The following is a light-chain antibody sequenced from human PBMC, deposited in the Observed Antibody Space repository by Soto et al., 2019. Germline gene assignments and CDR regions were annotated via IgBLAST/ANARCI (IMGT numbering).Light chain of an antibody. J-gene: IGLJ1*01. Sequence: QSVLTQPPSASGTPGQRVTISCSGSSSNIGSNYVYWYQQLPGTAPKLLIYRNNQRPSGVPDRFSGSKSGTSASLAISGLRSEDYSDYYCAAWDDSLSGPVFGTGTKVTVL. CDR3: AAWDDSLSGPV. CDR2: RNN. V-gene: IGLV1-47*01. CDR1: SSNIGSNY.